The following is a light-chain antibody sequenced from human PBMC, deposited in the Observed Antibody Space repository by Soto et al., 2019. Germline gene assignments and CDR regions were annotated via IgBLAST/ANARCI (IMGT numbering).Light chain of an antibody. CDR3: SSYTSSSIDYV. V-gene: IGLV2-14*01. Sequence: QSALTQPASVSGSPGQSITISCTGTSSDVGGYNYVSWYQQHPGKAPKLMIYDVSNRPSGVYNRVSGSKSGNTSSLTISGLQAEDEADYYCSSYTSSSIDYVFGTGTKLTVL. CDR2: DVS. J-gene: IGLJ1*01. CDR1: SSDVGGYNY.